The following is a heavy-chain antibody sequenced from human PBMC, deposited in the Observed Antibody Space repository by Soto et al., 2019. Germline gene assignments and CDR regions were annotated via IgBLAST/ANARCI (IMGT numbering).Heavy chain of an antibody. Sequence: SETLSLTCTVSGGSISNYYWSWMRQPPGKGLEWIGYIYYSGSTNYNPSLKSRVTISVDTPKNQFSLKLSSVTAADTAVYYCARHDVYCTSTSCYGPKFDYWGQGTLVTVSS. CDR1: GGSISNYY. CDR3: ARHDVYCTSTSCYGPKFDY. CDR2: IYYSGST. J-gene: IGHJ4*02. D-gene: IGHD2-2*01. V-gene: IGHV4-59*08.